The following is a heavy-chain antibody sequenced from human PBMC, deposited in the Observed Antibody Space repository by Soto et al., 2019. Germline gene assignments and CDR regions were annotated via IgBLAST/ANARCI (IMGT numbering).Heavy chain of an antibody. D-gene: IGHD2-2*01. V-gene: IGHV1-69*06. CDR1: GGTLSSYA. CDR2: IIPIFGTA. CDR3: AGGYCSSTSCPDHYYYYYGMDV. Sequence: SVPVSCKASGGTLSSYAIICVRPATGKGLEWMGGIIPIFGTANYAQKFQGRVTITADKSTSTAYMELSSLRSEDTAVYYCAGGYCSSTSCPDHYYYYYGMDVWGQGTTVTVSS. J-gene: IGHJ6*02.